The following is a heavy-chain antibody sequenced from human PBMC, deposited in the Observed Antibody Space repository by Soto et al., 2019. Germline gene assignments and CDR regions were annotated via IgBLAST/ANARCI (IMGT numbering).Heavy chain of an antibody. CDR3: ARDRYGDYDHDF. J-gene: IGHJ4*02. CDR1: GFTFSSYW. D-gene: IGHD5-12*01. V-gene: IGHV3-7*01. Sequence: GGSLRLSCAASGFTFSSYWMSWVRQAPGKGLEWVANIKQDGGETYYADSVKGRFTISRDNAKNSLFLQMNSLRAEDTAIYFCARDRYGDYDHDFWGQGTLVTVPQ. CDR2: IKQDGGET.